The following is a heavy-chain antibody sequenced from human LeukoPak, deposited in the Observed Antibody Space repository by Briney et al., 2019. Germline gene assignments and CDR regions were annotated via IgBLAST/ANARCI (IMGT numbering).Heavy chain of an antibody. D-gene: IGHD7-27*01. CDR1: GFTFTSSA. CDR3: AALAGVQGLAYDPRDYFES. Sequence: GTSVKVSCKASGFTFTSSAVQWVRQAGGQRLEWIGWIVLGSGNTNYAQQFQERVTITRDLSTSSTYLELSSLRSEDTAVYYCAALAGVQGLAYDPRDYFESWGQGTLVTVSS. V-gene: IGHV1-58*01. CDR2: IVLGSGNT. J-gene: IGHJ4*02.